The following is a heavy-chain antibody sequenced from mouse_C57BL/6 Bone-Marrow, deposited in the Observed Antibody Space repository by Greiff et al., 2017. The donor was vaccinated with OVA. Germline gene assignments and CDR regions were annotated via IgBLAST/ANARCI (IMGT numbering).Heavy chain of an antibody. V-gene: IGHV14-2*01. Sequence: VQLQQSGAELVKPGASVKLSCTASGFNIQDYYMHWVKQRTEQGLEWIGRIDPEDGDTKYAPKFQGKATITADTSSNTAYLQLSSLTSEDTAVYYCARSEYDYDEDYWGQGTTLTVSS. CDR1: GFNIQDYY. CDR3: ARSEYDYDEDY. CDR2: IDPEDGDT. D-gene: IGHD2-4*01. J-gene: IGHJ2*01.